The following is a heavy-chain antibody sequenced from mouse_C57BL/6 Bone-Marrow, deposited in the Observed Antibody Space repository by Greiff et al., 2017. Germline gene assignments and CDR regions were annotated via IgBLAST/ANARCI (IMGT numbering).Heavy chain of an antibody. D-gene: IGHD2-10*01. CDR1: GFTFSDYY. CDR3: ARPYDAGYFDV. CDR2: INYDGSST. J-gene: IGHJ1*03. V-gene: IGHV5-16*01. Sequence: EVKVVESEGGLVQPGSSMKLSCTASGFTFSDYYMAWVRQVPEKGLEWVANINYDGSSTYYLDSLKSRFIISRDNAKNILYLQMSSLKSEDTATYYCARPYDAGYFDVWGTGTTVTVSS.